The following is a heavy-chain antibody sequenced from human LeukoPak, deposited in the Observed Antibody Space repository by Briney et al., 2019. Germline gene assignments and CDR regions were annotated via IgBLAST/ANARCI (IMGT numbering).Heavy chain of an antibody. D-gene: IGHD5-18*01. CDR1: GYTFTGYY. CDR2: INPNSGGT. V-gene: IGHV1-2*02. CDR3: ATDHTAMFTGLDY. J-gene: IGHJ4*02. Sequence: GASVKVSCKASGYTFTGYYMHWVRQAPGQGLEWMGWINPNSGGTNYAQKFQGRVTMTRDTSINTAYMELTSLRSDDTAVYYCATDHTAMFTGLDYWGQGTLVTVSS.